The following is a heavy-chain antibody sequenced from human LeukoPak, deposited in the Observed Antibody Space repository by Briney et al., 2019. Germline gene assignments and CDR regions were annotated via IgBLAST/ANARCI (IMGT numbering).Heavy chain of an antibody. J-gene: IGHJ4*02. CDR2: ISGSGGST. D-gene: IGHD6-13*01. V-gene: IGHV3-23*01. CDR1: GFTFSSYA. Sequence: GGSLRLSCAASGFTFSSYAMSWVRQAPGKGLEWVSAISGSGGSTYYADSVKCRFTISRDNSKNTLYLQMNSLRAEDTAVYYCAKDRQRFAAAGTTFDYWGQGTLVTVSS. CDR3: AKDRQRFAAAGTTFDY.